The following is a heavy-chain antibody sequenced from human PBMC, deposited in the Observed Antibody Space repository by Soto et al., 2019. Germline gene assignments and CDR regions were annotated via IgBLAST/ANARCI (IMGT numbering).Heavy chain of an antibody. CDR1: GFTFSSYG. CDR3: ARGAAAVPDYYYYYGMDV. CDR2: IWYDGSNK. V-gene: IGHV3-33*01. D-gene: IGHD6-13*01. J-gene: IGHJ6*02. Sequence: PGGSLRLSCAASGFTFSSYGMHWVRQAPGKGLEWVAVIWYDGSNKYYADSVKGRFTISRDNSKNTLYLQMNSLRAEDTAVYYCARGAAAVPDYYYYYGMDVWGQGTTVTVPS.